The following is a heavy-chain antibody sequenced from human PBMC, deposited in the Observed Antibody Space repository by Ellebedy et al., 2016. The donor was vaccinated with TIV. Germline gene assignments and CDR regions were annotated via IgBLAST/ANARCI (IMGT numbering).Heavy chain of an antibody. CDR2: INHSGST. CDR1: GGSFSGYY. D-gene: IGHD1-20*01. J-gene: IGHJ4*02. Sequence: SETLSLTCAVYGGSFSGYYWSWIRQPPGKGLEWIGEINHSGSTNYNPSLKSRVTISVDTSKNQFSLKLSSVTAADTAVYYCATQGPRITGSFDNWGQGILVTVSS. CDR3: ATQGPRITGSFDN. V-gene: IGHV4-34*01.